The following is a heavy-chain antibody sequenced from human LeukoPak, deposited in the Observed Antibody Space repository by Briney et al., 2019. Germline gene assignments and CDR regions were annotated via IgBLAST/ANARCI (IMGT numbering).Heavy chain of an antibody. CDR1: GGTFSSYA. D-gene: IGHD6-13*01. V-gene: IGHV1-69*05. J-gene: IGHJ6*02. CDR2: IIPIFGTA. Sequence: SVKISCKASGGTFSSYAISWVRQAPGQGLEWMGGIIPIFGTANYAQKLQGRVTMTTDTSTSTAYMELRSLRSDDTAVYYCARDKSLAAAGILYYYYGMDVWGQGTTVTVSS. CDR3: ARDKSLAAAGILYYYYGMDV.